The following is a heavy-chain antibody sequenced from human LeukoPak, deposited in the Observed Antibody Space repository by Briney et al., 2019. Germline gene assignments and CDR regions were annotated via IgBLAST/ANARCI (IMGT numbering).Heavy chain of an antibody. Sequence: GGSLRLSCAASGFRFSSYWLTWVRQAPGKGLEWVANIKEDGSEKYYVDSVKGRFTISRDNSKNTLYLQMNSLRAEDSAVYYCVRTYYFDSSASPPGAFDIWGQGTMVTVSS. J-gene: IGHJ3*02. CDR1: GFRFSSYW. CDR3: VRTYYFDSSASPPGAFDI. CDR2: IKEDGSEK. D-gene: IGHD3-22*01. V-gene: IGHV3-7*03.